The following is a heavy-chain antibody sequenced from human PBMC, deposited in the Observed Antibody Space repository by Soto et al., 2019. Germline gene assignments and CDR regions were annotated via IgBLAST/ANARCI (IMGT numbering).Heavy chain of an antibody. J-gene: IGHJ6*02. CDR3: ARLRVVMATIGYYYYYYGMDV. D-gene: IGHD2-21*01. CDR2: INSDGSST. Sequence: PGGSLRLSCAASGFTFSSYWMHWVRQAPEKGLVWVSRINSDGSSTSYADSVKGRFTISRDNAKNTLYLQMNSLRAEDTAVYYCARLRVVMATIGYYYYYYGMDVWGQGTTVTVSS. V-gene: IGHV3-74*01. CDR1: GFTFSSYW.